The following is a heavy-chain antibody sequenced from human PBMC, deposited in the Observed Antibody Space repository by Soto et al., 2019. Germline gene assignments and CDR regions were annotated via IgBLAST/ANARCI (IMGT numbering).Heavy chain of an antibody. Sequence: ASVKVSCKASVYTFTSYGISWVRQAPGQGLEWMGGISAYIGNTNYAQKLQGRVTMTTDESTSTAYMELSSLRSEDTAVYYCARVAIAAAGPEYFQHWGQGTLVNVSS. D-gene: IGHD6-13*01. CDR1: VYTFTSYG. J-gene: IGHJ1*01. CDR2: ISAYIGNT. CDR3: ARVAIAAAGPEYFQH. V-gene: IGHV1-18*01.